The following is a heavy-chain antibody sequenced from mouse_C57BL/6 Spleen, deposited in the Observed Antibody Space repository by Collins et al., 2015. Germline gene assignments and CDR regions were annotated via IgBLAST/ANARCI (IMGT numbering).Heavy chain of an antibody. J-gene: IGHJ1*03. D-gene: IGHD2-5*01. CDR1: GYTFTDYY. Sequence: QVQLQQSGPELVKPGASVRISCKASGYTFTDYYINWVKQRPGQGLEWIGWIFPGSGSTYYNEKFKGKATLTVDKSSGTAYMLLSSLTSEDSAVYFCARGNSNYWYFDVWGTGTTVTVSS. CDR2: IFPGSGST. V-gene: IGHV1-75*01. CDR3: ARGNSNYWYFDV.